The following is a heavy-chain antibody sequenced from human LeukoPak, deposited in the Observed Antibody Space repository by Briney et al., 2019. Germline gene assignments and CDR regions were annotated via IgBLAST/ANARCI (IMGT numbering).Heavy chain of an antibody. V-gene: IGHV1-46*01. CDR1: GYTFTSYY. CDR3: ARGGFLEWLSDYFDY. Sequence: ASVTVSCKASGYTFTSYYMHWVRQAPGQGLEWMGIINPSGGSTSYAQKFQGRVTMTRDTSTSTVYMELSSLRSEDTAVYYCARGGFLEWLSDYFDYWAREPWSPSPQ. J-gene: IGHJ4*02. CDR2: INPSGGST. D-gene: IGHD3-3*01.